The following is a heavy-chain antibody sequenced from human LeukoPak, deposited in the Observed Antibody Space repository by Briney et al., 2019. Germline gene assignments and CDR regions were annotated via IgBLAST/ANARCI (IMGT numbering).Heavy chain of an antibody. V-gene: IGHV1-2*02. CDR1: RYTFTGYY. J-gene: IGHJ4*02. D-gene: IGHD6-13*01. CDR2: INPNSGGT. Sequence: ASVKVSCKASRYTFTGYYMHWVRQAPGQGLEWMGWINPNSGGTNYAQKFQGRVTMTRDTSISTAYMELSSLRSDDTAVYYCARVPSFIAAVDYWGQGTLVTVSS. CDR3: ARVPSFIAAVDY.